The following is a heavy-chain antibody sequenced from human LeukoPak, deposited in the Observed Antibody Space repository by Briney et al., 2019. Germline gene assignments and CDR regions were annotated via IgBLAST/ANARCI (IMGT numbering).Heavy chain of an antibody. CDR1: GFTFSSYA. CDR2: ISYDGSNK. Sequence: GWSLRLSCTASGFTFSSYAMHWVRQAPGKGLEWVAVISYDGSNKYYADSVKGRFTISRDNSKNTLYLQMNSLRAEDTAVYYCARDSYGYDYWGQGTLVTVSS. D-gene: IGHD5-18*01. J-gene: IGHJ4*02. CDR3: ARDSYGYDY. V-gene: IGHV3-30*04.